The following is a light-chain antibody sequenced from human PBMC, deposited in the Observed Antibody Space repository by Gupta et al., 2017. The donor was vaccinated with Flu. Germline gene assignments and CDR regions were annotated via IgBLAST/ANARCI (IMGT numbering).Light chain of an antibody. Sequence: SSDVGGYNYVSWYQQHPGKAPKLMIYEVSNRPSGVSNRFSGSKSGNTASLTISGLQAEDEADYYCSSYTTGSTHVVFGGGTKLTVL. V-gene: IGLV2-14*01. CDR2: EVS. CDR3: SSYTTGSTHVV. J-gene: IGLJ2*01. CDR1: SSDVGGYNY.